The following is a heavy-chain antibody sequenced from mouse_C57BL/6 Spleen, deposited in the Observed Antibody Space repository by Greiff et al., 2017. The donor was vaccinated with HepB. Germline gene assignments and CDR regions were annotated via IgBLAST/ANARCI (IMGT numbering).Heavy chain of an antibody. CDR1: GYTFTSYW. CDR2: IDPSDSEP. J-gene: IGHJ2*01. Sequence: VQLQQPGAELVRPGSSVKLSCKASGYTFTSYWMHWVKQRPIQGLEWIGNIDPSDSEPHYNQKFKDKATLPVDKSSSTAYMQLSSLTSEDSAVYYCARSNYGYPYFDYWGQGTTLTVSS. V-gene: IGHV1-52*01. CDR3: ARSNYGYPYFDY. D-gene: IGHD2-2*01.